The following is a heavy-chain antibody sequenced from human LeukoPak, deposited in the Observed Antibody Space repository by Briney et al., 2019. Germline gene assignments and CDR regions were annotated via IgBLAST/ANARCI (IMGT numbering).Heavy chain of an antibody. CDR1: GLTFSNFK. D-gene: IGHD3-3*01. J-gene: IGHJ4*02. Sequence: GGSLRLSCVVSGLTFSNFKMNWVRQAPGKGLEWVSYISDSGRTTFYADSVKGRFTISRDNAKNSLYLQMSSLRVEDTAVYYCASWGGNAQSDTWSGPFDYWGQGTLVTVSS. V-gene: IGHV3-48*03. CDR2: ISDSGRTT. CDR3: ASWGGNAQSDTWSGPFDY.